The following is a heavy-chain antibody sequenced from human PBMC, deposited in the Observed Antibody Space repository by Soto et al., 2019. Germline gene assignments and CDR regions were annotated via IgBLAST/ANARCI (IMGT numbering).Heavy chain of an antibody. Sequence: GGSLRLSCAASGFTFSSYSMNWVRQAPGKGLEWVSSISSSSSYIYYADSVKGRFTISRDNAKNSLYLQMNSLRAEDTAVYYCARETPWEGEGSDYWGQGTLVPVSS. J-gene: IGHJ4*02. CDR1: GFTFSSYS. CDR2: ISSSSSYI. V-gene: IGHV3-21*01. D-gene: IGHD3-16*01. CDR3: ARETPWEGEGSDY.